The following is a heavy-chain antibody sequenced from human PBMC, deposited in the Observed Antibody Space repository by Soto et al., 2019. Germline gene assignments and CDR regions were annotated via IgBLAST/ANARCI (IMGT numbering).Heavy chain of an antibody. CDR3: ARGIDYGEGAFDI. D-gene: IGHD4-17*01. Sequence: GGSLRLSCAASGFTFSSYWMHWVRQAPGKGLVWVSRINSDGSSTSYADSVKGRFTISRDNAKNTLYLQMNSLRAEDTAVYYCARGIDYGEGAFDIWGQGTMVTVSS. CDR2: INSDGSST. CDR1: GFTFSSYW. V-gene: IGHV3-74*01. J-gene: IGHJ3*02.